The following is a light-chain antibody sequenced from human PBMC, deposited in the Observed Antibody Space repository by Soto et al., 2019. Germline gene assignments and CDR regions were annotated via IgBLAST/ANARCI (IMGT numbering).Light chain of an antibody. V-gene: IGKV3-20*01. CDR1: QSVATSQ. Sequence: EIVLTQSPGTLSLSPGERATLFCRASQSVATSQLAWYQQKPGQAPRLLIGASSRATGVPDRFIASGSGTDFTLTISRLEPEDVATYYCQQSRTTAYTFAQGTKVEIK. J-gene: IGKJ2*01. CDR3: QQSRTTAYT. CDR2: GAS.